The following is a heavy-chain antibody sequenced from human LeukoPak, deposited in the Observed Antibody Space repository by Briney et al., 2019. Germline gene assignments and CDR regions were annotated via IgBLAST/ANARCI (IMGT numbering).Heavy chain of an antibody. CDR3: ARGMANHYYYHYGMDV. V-gene: IGHV4-59*01. J-gene: IGHJ6*02. CDR2: IYYSGST. CDR1: GGSISSYY. D-gene: IGHD5-24*01. Sequence: SETLSLTCTVSGGSISSYYWSWIRQPPGKGLEWIGYIYYSGSTNYNPSLKSRVTISVDTSKNQFSLKLSSVTAADTAVYYCARGMANHYYYHYGMDVWGQGTTVTVSS.